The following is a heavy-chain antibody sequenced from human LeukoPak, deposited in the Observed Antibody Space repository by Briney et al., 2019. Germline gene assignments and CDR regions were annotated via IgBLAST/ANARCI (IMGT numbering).Heavy chain of an antibody. CDR3: ARGEWELRLFDY. CDR1: GGSISIYY. D-gene: IGHD1-26*01. CDR2: VYYSGNT. V-gene: IGHV4-59*01. Sequence: NPSETPSLTCTVSGGSISIYYWSWIRQPPGKGLEWIGYVYYSGNTNYNPSLKSRVTISVETSKNQFSLKLSSVTAADTAVYYCARGEWELRLFDYWGQGTLVTVSS. J-gene: IGHJ4*02.